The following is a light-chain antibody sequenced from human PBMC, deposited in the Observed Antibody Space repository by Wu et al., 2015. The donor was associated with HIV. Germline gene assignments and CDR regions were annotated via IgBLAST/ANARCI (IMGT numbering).Light chain of an antibody. CDR3: QQYGSSEWS. CDR1: QSVLLA. Sequence: SCRASQSVLLALSXVPAETWPGSQTPXLCASSRATGIPDRYSGSGSGTDFTLTISRLEPEDFAVYYCQQYGSSEWSFGQGTKVEIK. V-gene: IGKV3-20*01. J-gene: IGKJ1*01. CDR2: AS.